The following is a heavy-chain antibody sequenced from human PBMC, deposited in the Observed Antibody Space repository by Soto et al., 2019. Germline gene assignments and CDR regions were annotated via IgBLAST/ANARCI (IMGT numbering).Heavy chain of an antibody. CDR1: GFTFGDCG. CDR3: AKSGQEWSRSPDD. Sequence: QVQLVESGGGVVQPGRSLRLSCLASGFTFGDCGMHWVRQAPGKGLVWVAARSYDESNTYYADSVKGRFTISRDISKNTLYLQSNSLRPEDTAVYFCAKSGQEWSRSPDDWGKGTLVTVSS. CDR2: RSYDESNT. J-gene: IGHJ4*02. D-gene: IGHD3-3*01. V-gene: IGHV3-30*18.